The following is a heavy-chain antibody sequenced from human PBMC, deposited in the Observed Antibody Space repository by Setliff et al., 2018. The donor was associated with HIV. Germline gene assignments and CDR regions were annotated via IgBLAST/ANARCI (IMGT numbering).Heavy chain of an antibody. D-gene: IGHD6-25*01. Sequence: ASVKVSCKASGYTFTSSDIYWVRQATGQGREWMGWVNPKSGNTGYAQKFQGRVIMTRDTSISTVYMELRSLRSEDTAVYYCARGAWYTSGWHSSRYMDVWGKGTTVTVSS. CDR1: GYTFTSSD. V-gene: IGHV1-8*02. J-gene: IGHJ6*03. CDR3: ARGAWYTSGWHSSRYMDV. CDR2: VNPKSGNT.